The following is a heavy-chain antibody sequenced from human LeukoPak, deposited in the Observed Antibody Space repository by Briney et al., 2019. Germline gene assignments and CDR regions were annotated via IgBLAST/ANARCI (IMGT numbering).Heavy chain of an antibody. J-gene: IGHJ4*02. Sequence: TLSLTCTVSGGSISSYYWSWIRQPPGKALEWLALIYWNDDKHYSPSLKSRLTITKDTSKNQVVLTMTNMDPVDTATYYCAHETRDSSSWYRYFDYWGQGTLVTVSS. V-gene: IGHV2-5*01. D-gene: IGHD6-13*01. CDR1: GGSISSYYW. CDR3: AHETRDSSSWYRYFDY. CDR2: IYWNDDK.